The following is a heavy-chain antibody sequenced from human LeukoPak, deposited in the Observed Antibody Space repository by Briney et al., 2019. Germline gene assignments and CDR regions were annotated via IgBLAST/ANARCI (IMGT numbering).Heavy chain of an antibody. J-gene: IGHJ6*03. Sequence: SETLSLTCTVSGGSIGTYYWSWIRQSPGKGLEWIGYIYVTGTRYNPYLQSRVTISGDRSRNQFFLKMSSVTAADTAVYYCARHIGGGIEDMDVWGKGTKVVVSS. CDR1: GGSIGTYY. CDR2: IYVTGT. D-gene: IGHD3-16*02. V-gene: IGHV4-59*08. CDR3: ARHIGGGIEDMDV.